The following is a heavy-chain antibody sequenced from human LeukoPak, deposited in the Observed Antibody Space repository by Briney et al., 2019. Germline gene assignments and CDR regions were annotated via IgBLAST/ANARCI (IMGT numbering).Heavy chain of an antibody. CDR3: ARAPYYDFWSGYYPTSYYLDY. CDR2: INPNSGGT. D-gene: IGHD3-3*01. J-gene: IGHJ4*02. Sequence: AAVKVSSKASGYTFTGYYMYWVRQAPGQGLEWMGWINPNSGGTNYAQKFQGRVTMTMYTSISTAYMELSRLRSDDTAVYYCARAPYYDFWSGYYPTSYYLDYWGQGTLVTVSS. V-gene: IGHV1-2*02. CDR1: GYTFTGYY.